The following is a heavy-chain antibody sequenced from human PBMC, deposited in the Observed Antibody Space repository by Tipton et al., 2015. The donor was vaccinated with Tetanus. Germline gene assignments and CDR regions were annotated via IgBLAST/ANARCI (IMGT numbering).Heavy chain of an antibody. D-gene: IGHD2-2*01. V-gene: IGHV3-23*01. CDR3: AKVSPYQPLLTYIDY. J-gene: IGHJ4*02. CDR1: GFTFSSYA. Sequence: SLRLSCAASGFTFSSYAMGWVRRAPGQGLEYVSAISASGGDTYYADSVKGRFTISRDNSKNTLYLQMNSLRAEDTAVYYCAKVSPYQPLLTYIDYWGQGTLVTVSS. CDR2: ISASGGDT.